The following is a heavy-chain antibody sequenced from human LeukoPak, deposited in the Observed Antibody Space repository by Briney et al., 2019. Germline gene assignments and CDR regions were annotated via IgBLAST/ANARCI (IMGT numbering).Heavy chain of an antibody. Sequence: PSETLSLTCAVYGGSFSGYYWSWIRQPPGKGLEWIGEINHSGSTNYNPSLKSRVTISVDTSKNQFSLKLSSVTAADTAVYYCARSSRFDPWGRGTLVTVSS. D-gene: IGHD2-15*01. CDR2: INHSGST. CDR1: GGSFSGYY. CDR3: ARSSRFDP. V-gene: IGHV4-34*01. J-gene: IGHJ5*02.